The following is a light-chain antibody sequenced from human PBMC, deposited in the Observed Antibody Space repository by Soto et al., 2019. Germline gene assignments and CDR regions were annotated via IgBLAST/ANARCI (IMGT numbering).Light chain of an antibody. CDR3: QQSRT. Sequence: DIQMTQSPSTLSASVGDRVTITCRASQSVSNWLAWYQQKPGKAPKLLIYEASSLESGVPSRFSGSGSGTEFTLTISSLQPDDFATYYCQQSRTFGQGTKVEIK. V-gene: IGKV1-5*03. CDR1: QSVSNW. J-gene: IGKJ1*01. CDR2: EAS.